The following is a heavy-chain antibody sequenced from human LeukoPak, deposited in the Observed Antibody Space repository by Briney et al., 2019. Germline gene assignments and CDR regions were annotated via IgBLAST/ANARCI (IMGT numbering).Heavy chain of an antibody. V-gene: IGHV1-8*02. CDR3: ARALPALYGSGSSDY. D-gene: IGHD3-10*01. CDR2: MNPNSGNT. Sequence: ASVKVSCKASGYTFTSYYMHWVRQAPGQGLEWMGWMNPNSGNTGYAQKFQGRVTMTRNTSISTAYMELSSLRSEDTAVYYCARALPALYGSGSSDYWGQGTLVTVSS. CDR1: GYTFTSYY. J-gene: IGHJ4*02.